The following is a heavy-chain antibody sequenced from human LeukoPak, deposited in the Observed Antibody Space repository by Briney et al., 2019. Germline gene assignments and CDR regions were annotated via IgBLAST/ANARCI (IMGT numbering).Heavy chain of an antibody. V-gene: IGHV4-39*01. CDR2: IYYSGST. CDR3: ARRGYYGSGSYYKEYNWFDP. D-gene: IGHD3-10*01. Sequence: PSETLSLTCTVSGGSISSSSYYWGWIRQPPGKGLEWIGSIYYSGSTYYNPSLKSRVTISVDTSKNQFSLKLSSVTAADTAVYYCARRGYYGSGSYYKEYNWFDPWGQGTLVTVSS. CDR1: GGSISSSSYY. J-gene: IGHJ5*02.